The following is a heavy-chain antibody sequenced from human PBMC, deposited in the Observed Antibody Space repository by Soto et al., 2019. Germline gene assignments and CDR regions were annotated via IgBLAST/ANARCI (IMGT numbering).Heavy chain of an antibody. Sequence: AAGMSTCKETGVRFSDYFLDWGRQAPRQGLEWLGIINPRGDSSNYAKTFQGRVTIIRDTSTSTVYMDLCNLRYEATAVHYCARNNRQNYGNQADSSWFHPWGQGTTVTVSS. V-gene: IGHV1-46*01. CDR1: GVRFSDYF. D-gene: IGHD3-22*01. CDR2: INPRGDSS. CDR3: ARNNRQNYGNQADSSWFHP. J-gene: IGHJ5*01.